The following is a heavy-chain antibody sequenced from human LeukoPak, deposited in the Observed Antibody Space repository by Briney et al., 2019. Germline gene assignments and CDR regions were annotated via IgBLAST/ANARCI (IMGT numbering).Heavy chain of an antibody. V-gene: IGHV3-66*01. CDR1: GFTVSSNY. D-gene: IGHD4-23*01. Sequence: PGGSLRLSCAASGFTVSSNYMSWVRQAPGKGLEWVSVIYSGGSTYYADSVKGRFTISGDNSKNTLYLQMNSLRAEDTAVYYCARGTTVVTSRGDAFDIWGQGTMVTVSS. CDR3: ARGTTVVTSRGDAFDI. J-gene: IGHJ3*02. CDR2: IYSGGST.